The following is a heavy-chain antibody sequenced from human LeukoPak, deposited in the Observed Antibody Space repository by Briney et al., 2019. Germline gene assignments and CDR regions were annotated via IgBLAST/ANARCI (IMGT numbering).Heavy chain of an antibody. CDR2: INPNSGAT. V-gene: IGHV1-2*02. CDR3: ARGVLRGSGSFDY. D-gene: IGHD6-19*01. J-gene: IGHJ4*03. CDR1: GYTFIAYY. Sequence: ASVKVSCKASGYTFIAYYIHWMRQAPGQGLEWMGWINPNSGATNYAQKFQGRITMTRDTSINTAYVELYSLNSDDTAVYFCARGVLRGSGSFDYWGQGSLVTVSS.